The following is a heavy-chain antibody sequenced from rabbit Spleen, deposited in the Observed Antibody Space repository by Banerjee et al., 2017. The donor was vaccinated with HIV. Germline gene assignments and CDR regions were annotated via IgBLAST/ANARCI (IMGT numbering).Heavy chain of an antibody. CDR2: IYGGDMHST. CDR1: GFSLSSDYY. J-gene: IGHJ4*01. V-gene: IGHV1S45*01. Sequence: QEQLEESGGDLVQPEGSLTLTCKASGFSLSSDYYICWVHQAPGKGLEWIACIYGGDMHSTAYASWAKGRFTISKTSSTTVTLQMTSLTAADRAAYFCAGDLVGVIGWNFYLWGPGTLVTVS. D-gene: IGHD1-1*01. CDR3: AGDLVGVIGWNFYL.